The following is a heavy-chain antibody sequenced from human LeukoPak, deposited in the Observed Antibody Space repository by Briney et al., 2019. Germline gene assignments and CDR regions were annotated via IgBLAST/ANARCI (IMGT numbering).Heavy chain of an antibody. V-gene: IGHV3-66*02. Sequence: GGSLRLSCAASGFTVSSNYMSWVRQAPGKGLEWVSVIYSGGGTYYADSVKGRFTISRDNSKNTLYLQMNSLRAEDTAVYYCAFKAAAGTRFDYWGQGTLVTVSS. CDR2: IYSGGGT. CDR3: AFKAAAGTRFDY. CDR1: GFTVSSNY. D-gene: IGHD6-13*01. J-gene: IGHJ4*02.